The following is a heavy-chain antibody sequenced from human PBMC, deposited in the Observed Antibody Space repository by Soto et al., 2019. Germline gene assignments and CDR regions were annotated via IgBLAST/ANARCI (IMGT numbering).Heavy chain of an antibody. D-gene: IGHD1-1*01. CDR3: ARANDRIQLGGNYYYILDV. CDR1: GGTFSSSA. Sequence: QVQLVQSGAEMKEPVSSVKVSCKTSGGTFSSSAISWLRQAPGQGLEWMGGIIPRFRTPDYAQKFQGRVTIAADESTSTAYMELSSVRSEDTAVYYCARANDRIQLGGNYYYILDVWGQGTTITVSS. V-gene: IGHV1-69*12. J-gene: IGHJ6*02. CDR2: IIPRFRTP.